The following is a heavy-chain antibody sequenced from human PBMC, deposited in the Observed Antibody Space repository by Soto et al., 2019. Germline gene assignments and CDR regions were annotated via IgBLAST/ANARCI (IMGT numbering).Heavy chain of an antibody. V-gene: IGHV4-39*07. CDR2: IDYNGVT. CDR1: GASISSRDYY. Sequence: PSETLSLTCSVSGASISSRDYYWGWIRQTPGKGLEWIGNIDYNGVTYYNPSLKIRVTVSKDTSKNKFSLKVASFTAADTAIYYCGRVMIGTSRHTDSDYWGQGTQVTVSS. J-gene: IGHJ4*02. CDR3: GRVMIGTSRHTDSDY. D-gene: IGHD2-2*01.